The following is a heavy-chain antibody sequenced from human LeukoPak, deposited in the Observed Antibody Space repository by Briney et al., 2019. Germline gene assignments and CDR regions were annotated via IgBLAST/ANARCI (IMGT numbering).Heavy chain of an antibody. CDR3: ARDGSGSYMGYYYYGMDV. Sequence: PSETLSLTCTVSGGSISSGDYYWSWIRQPPGKGLEWIGYIYYSGSTYYNPSLKSRVTISVDTSKNQFSLKLSSVTAADTAVYYCARDGSGSYMGYYYYGMDVWGQGTTVTVSS. CDR1: GGSISSGDYY. V-gene: IGHV4-30-4*01. J-gene: IGHJ6*02. D-gene: IGHD3-10*01. CDR2: IYYSGST.